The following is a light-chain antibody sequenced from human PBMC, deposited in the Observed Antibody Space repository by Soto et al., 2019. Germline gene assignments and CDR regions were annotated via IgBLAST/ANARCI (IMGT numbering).Light chain of an antibody. V-gene: IGLV2-14*01. CDR1: SSDVGGYNY. Sequence: QSVLTQPASVSGSPGQSITTSCTGTSSDVGGYNYVSWYQQHPGKAPKLMIYEVSNRPSRVSNRFSGSKSGNTASLTISGLQAEDEADYYCSSYTRSSTSYVFGTGTKVTVL. J-gene: IGLJ1*01. CDR3: SSYTRSSTSYV. CDR2: EVS.